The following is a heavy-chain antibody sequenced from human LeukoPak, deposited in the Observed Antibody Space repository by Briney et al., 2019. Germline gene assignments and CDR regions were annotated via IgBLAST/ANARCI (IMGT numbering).Heavy chain of an antibody. Sequence: PSETLSLTCAVYGGSFSGYYWSWIRQPPGKGLEWIGEINHSGSTYYNPSLKSRVTISVDTSKNQFSLKLSSVTAADTAVYYCARHQITIFGVVTYYFDYWGQGTLVTVSS. V-gene: IGHV4-34*01. D-gene: IGHD3-3*01. CDR3: ARHQITIFGVVTYYFDY. CDR2: INHSGST. J-gene: IGHJ4*02. CDR1: GGSFSGYY.